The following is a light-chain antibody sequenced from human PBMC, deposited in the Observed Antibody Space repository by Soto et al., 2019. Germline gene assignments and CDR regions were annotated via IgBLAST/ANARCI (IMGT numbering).Light chain of an antibody. Sequence: DIQMTQSPSSLSASVGDRVTIPCRASQSISSYLNWYQQKPGKAPKLLIYAASSLQSGVPSRFSGSGSGTDFTLTISSLQPEDFATYYCQETYSILPLTFGGGTKVDIK. J-gene: IGKJ4*01. CDR3: QETYSILPLT. V-gene: IGKV1-39*01. CDR1: QSISSY. CDR2: AAS.